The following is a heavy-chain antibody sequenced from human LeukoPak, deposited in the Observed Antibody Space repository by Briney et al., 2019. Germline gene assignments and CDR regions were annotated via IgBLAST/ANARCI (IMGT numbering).Heavy chain of an antibody. V-gene: IGHV3-74*01. J-gene: IGHJ4*02. D-gene: IGHD1-1*01. CDR1: GFTFSNYW. CDR2: ISDDGSRI. Sequence: PGGSLRLSCAASGFTFSNYWMHWVRQAPGKGLVWVSRISDDGSRITYADSVRGRFTISRDNAKNTLYMQMNSLRAEDTAVYYCATQLAEGYWGQGTLVTVSS. CDR3: ATQLAEGY.